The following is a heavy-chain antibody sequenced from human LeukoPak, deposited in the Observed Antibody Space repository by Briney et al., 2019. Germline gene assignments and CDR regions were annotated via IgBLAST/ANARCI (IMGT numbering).Heavy chain of an antibody. CDR3: AREAPICTNADCRTGFDY. CDR2: IKFHGHET. Sequence: PGGSLRLSWVASGFNFNNCDLHWVRQAPGKGLEWVAFIKFHGHETFYADSVGGRFTFSRDNSRNTSYLQMNSLRSEDTAVYYCAREAPICTNADCRTGFDYWGQGTLVAVSS. J-gene: IGHJ4*02. V-gene: IGHV3-30*02. CDR1: GFNFNNCD. D-gene: IGHD2-8*01.